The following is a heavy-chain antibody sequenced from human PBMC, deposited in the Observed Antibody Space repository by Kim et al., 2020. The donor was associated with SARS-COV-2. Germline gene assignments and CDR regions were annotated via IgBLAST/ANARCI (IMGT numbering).Heavy chain of an antibody. V-gene: IGHV3-33*05. CDR1: GFTFSSYG. CDR3: ASPVPTGYSSDY. D-gene: IGHD6-13*01. Sequence: GGSLRLSCAASGFTFSSYGMHWVRQAPGKGLEWVAVISYDGSNKYYADSVKGRFTISRDNSKNTLYLQMNSLRAEDTAVYYCASPVPTGYSSDYWGQGTLVTVSS. CDR2: ISYDGSNK. J-gene: IGHJ4*02.